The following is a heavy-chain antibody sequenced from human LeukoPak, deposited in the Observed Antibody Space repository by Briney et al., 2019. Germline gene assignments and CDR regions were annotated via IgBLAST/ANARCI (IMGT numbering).Heavy chain of an antibody. CDR1: GGSISTGGYS. J-gene: IGHJ4*02. Sequence: SETLSLTCAVSGGSISTGGYSWSWIRQPPGKGLEWIGYIYYSGSTYYNPSLKSRVTISVDRSKNQFSLQLTSVTAADTAVYYCARSGYYGSGSFSNFDYWGQGTLVTVSS. CDR2: IYYSGST. V-gene: IGHV4-30-2*01. CDR3: ARSGYYGSGSFSNFDY. D-gene: IGHD3-10*01.